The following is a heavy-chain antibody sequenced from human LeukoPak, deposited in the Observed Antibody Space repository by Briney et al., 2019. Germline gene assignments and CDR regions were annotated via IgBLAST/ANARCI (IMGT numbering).Heavy chain of an antibody. J-gene: IGHJ4*02. CDR2: ISYDGSNK. V-gene: IGHV3-30*03. Sequence: GGSLRLSCAASGFTFSSHGMHWVRQAPGKGLEWVAVISYDGSNKYYADSVKGRFTISRDNSKNTLYLQMNSLRVEDTAVYYCARDGPYGDWGQGTLVTVSS. CDR1: GFTFSSHG. D-gene: IGHD4-17*01. CDR3: ARDGPYGD.